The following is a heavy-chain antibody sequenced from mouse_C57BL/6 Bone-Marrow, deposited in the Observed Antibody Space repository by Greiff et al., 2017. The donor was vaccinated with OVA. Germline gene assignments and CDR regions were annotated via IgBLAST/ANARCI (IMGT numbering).Heavy chain of an antibody. CDR2: IDPSDSYT. J-gene: IGHJ1*03. Sequence: QVQLQQPGAELVMPGASVKLSCKASGYTFTSYWMHWVKQRPGQGLEWIGEIDPSDSYTNYNQKFKGKSTLTVDKSSSTAYMQLSSLTSEDSAVYYCARSNDGYSFYFDVWGTGTTVTVSS. CDR3: ARSNDGYSFYFDV. V-gene: IGHV1-69*01. CDR1: GYTFTSYW. D-gene: IGHD2-3*01.